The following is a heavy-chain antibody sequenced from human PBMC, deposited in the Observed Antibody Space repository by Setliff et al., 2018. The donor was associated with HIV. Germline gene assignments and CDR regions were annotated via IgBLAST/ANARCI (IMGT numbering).Heavy chain of an antibody. CDR2: VYYRGRT. CDR1: GGSISTSGPGYY. CDR3: ARSQPDTIFGVVTFDC. Sequence: KASETLSLTCTVSGGSISTSGPGYYWGWVRQPPGGGLEWIGSVYYRGRTYYNPSLKSRVTISVDTSKNQLSLRLTSMAAADTAMYYCARSQPDTIFGVVTFDCWGQGKMVTVSS. V-gene: IGHV4-39*01. J-gene: IGHJ4*02. D-gene: IGHD3-3*01.